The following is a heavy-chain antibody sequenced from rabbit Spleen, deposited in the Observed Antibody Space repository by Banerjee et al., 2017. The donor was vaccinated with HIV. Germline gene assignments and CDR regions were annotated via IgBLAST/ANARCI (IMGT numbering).Heavy chain of an antibody. CDR2: IDPVFGNT. CDR1: GFSFSSYG. Sequence: QEQLVESGGGLVKPEGSLKLSCAASGFSFSSYGVSWVRQAPGKGPEWIAYIDPVFGNTYYASWVNGRFTISSHNAQNTLYLQLNSLTAADTATYFCVRDKASISGDYGPWYFDLWGPGTLVTVS. V-gene: IGHV1S47*01. D-gene: IGHD1-1*01. J-gene: IGHJ4*01. CDR3: VRDKASISGDYGPWYFDL.